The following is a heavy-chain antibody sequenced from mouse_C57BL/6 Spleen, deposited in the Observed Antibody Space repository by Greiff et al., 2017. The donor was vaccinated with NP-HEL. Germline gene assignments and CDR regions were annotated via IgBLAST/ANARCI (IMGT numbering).Heavy chain of an antibody. CDR3: AGDRDYGSSLDY. CDR2: ITHSGET. Sequence: QVQLKESGPGLVKPSQSLFLTCSITGFPITSGYYWIWIRQSPGKPLEWMGYITHSGETFYNPSLQSPISITRETSKNQFFLQLNSVTTEDTAMYYCAGDRDYGSSLDYWGQGTTLTVSS. V-gene: IGHV12-3*01. CDR1: GFPITSGYY. J-gene: IGHJ2*01. D-gene: IGHD1-1*01.